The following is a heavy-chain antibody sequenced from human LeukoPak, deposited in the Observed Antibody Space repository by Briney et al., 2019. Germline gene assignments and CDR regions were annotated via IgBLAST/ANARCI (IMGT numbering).Heavy chain of an antibody. D-gene: IGHD3-22*01. CDR1: GFTFSSYW. J-gene: IGHJ4*02. V-gene: IGHV3-7*01. CDR3: ARAPGTMIVVDY. CDR2: IKQDGSEK. Sequence: GGSLRLSCAASGFTFSSYWMSWVRQAPGKGLEWVANIKQDGSEKYYVDSMKGRSTISRDNAKNSSYLQMNSLRPDDTAVYYCARAPGTMIVVDYWGQGTLVTVSS.